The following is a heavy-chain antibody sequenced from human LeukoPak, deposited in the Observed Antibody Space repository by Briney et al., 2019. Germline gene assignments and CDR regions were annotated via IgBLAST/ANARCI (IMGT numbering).Heavy chain of an antibody. J-gene: IGHJ4*02. CDR3: ARDRFGGDYDMDY. CDR1: GFSLSDYY. Sequence: GGSLRLSCAASGFSLSDYYMSWIRQAPGKGLEWISYISSSGTTISYADSVKGRFTISRDNAKNSLYLQMNSLRAEDTAVYYRARDRFGGDYDMDYWGQGTLVTVSS. V-gene: IGHV3-11*01. CDR2: ISSSGTTI. D-gene: IGHD4-17*01.